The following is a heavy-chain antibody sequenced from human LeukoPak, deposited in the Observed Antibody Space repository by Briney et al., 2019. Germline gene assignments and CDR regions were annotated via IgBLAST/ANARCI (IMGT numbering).Heavy chain of an antibody. V-gene: IGHV4-39*07. J-gene: IGHJ4*02. D-gene: IGHD3-10*01. Sequence: SETLSLTCTVSGGSISSSNDYWVWIRQPPGKGLEYIGRVYYRGSTNYKPSLKSRVTISVDTSKNQFSLKLSSVTAADTAVYYCARDFLHYGSGSSDYWGQGTLVTVSS. CDR3: ARDFLHYGSGSSDY. CDR2: VYYRGST. CDR1: GGSISSSNDY.